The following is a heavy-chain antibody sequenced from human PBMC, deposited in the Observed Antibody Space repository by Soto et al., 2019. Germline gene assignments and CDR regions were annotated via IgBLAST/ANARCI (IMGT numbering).Heavy chain of an antibody. D-gene: IGHD6-6*01. CDR2: IKQDGSEK. CDR1: GFTFSSYW. V-gene: IGHV3-7*01. CDR3: ARDVAARNPIFDS. Sequence: PGESLRLSCAASGFTFSSYWMSWVRQAPGKGLEWVANIKQDGSEKYYVDSVKGRFTISRDNAKNSLYLQMNSLRAEDTAVYYCARDVAARNPIFDSWGQGTLVTVSS. J-gene: IGHJ4*02.